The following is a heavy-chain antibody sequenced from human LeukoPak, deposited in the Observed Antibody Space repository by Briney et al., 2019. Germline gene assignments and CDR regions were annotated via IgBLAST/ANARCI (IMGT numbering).Heavy chain of an antibody. J-gene: IGHJ4*02. Sequence: LTGGSLRLSCAASGFTFTYAYMSWVRQAPGRGLEWVARTRNKANSHTTEYAASVKGRFTISRDDSKNSLYLQMNSLRTEDTAVYYCVGGGSSGLIAYWGQGTLVTVSS. D-gene: IGHD6-19*01. CDR2: TRNKANSHTT. V-gene: IGHV3-72*01. CDR3: VGGGSSGLIAY. CDR1: GFTFTYAY.